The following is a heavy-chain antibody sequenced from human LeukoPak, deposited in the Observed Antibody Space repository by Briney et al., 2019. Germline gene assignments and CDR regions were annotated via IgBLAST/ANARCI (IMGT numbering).Heavy chain of an antibody. CDR3: AGGSYDSSGYYYVKYYFDY. CDR1: GGSFSGYY. D-gene: IGHD3-22*01. CDR2: INHSGST. Sequence: SETLSLTCAVYGGSFSGYYWSWIRQPPGKGLEWIGEINHSGSTNYNPSLKSRVTISVDTSKNQFSLKLSSVTAADTAVYYCAGGSYDSSGYYYVKYYFDYWGQGTLVTVSS. V-gene: IGHV4-34*01. J-gene: IGHJ4*02.